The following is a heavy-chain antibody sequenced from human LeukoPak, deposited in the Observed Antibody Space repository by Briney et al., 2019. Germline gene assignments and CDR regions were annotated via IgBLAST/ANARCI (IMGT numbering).Heavy chain of an antibody. Sequence: PGGSLRLSCAASGFTFSDHHMDWVRQAPGKGLEWVAVISYDGSNKYYADSVKGRFTISRDNSKNTLYLQMNSLRAEDTAVYYCARGCSSTSCGAFDIWGQGTMVTVSS. V-gene: IGHV3-30-3*01. D-gene: IGHD2-2*01. CDR1: GFTFSDHH. J-gene: IGHJ3*02. CDR2: ISYDGSNK. CDR3: ARGCSSTSCGAFDI.